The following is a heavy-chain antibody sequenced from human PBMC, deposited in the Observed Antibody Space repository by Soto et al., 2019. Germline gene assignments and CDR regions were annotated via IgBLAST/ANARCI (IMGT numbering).Heavy chain of an antibody. CDR1: GFTFSSYW. V-gene: IGHV3-74*01. CDR3: ARDLESYYVFCSGYPATYFYYGTDV. CDR2: INSDGSST. J-gene: IGHJ6*01. D-gene: IGHD3-3*01. Sequence: GVSLRRPCAACGFTFSSYWIHWVRQAPGKGLVWVSRINSDGSSTSYADSVKGRFTISRDNAKNTLYLQMNSLRAEYTAVYYCARDLESYYVFCSGYPATYFYYGTDVCEIQTTFAVAS.